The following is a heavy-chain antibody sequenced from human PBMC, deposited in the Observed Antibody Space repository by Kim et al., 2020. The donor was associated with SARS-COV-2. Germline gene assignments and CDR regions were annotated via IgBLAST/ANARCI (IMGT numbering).Heavy chain of an antibody. Sequence: GGSLRLSCAASGFTFSSYWMSWVRQAPGKGLEWVANIKQDGSEKYYVDSVKGRFTISRDNAKNSLYLQMNSLRAEDTAVYYCARDVIVGDWYYYYGMDVWGQGTTVTVSS. D-gene: IGHD1-26*01. J-gene: IGHJ6*02. V-gene: IGHV3-7*01. CDR2: IKQDGSEK. CDR1: GFTFSSYW. CDR3: ARDVIVGDWYYYYGMDV.